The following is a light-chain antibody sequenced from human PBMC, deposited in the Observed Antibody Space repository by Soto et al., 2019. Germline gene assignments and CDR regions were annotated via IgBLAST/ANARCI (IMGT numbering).Light chain of an antibody. CDR1: QSIGDS. CDR2: DVS. Sequence: DIHMTQSPSSVSASVGDRVTITCRASQSIGDSLAWYQQKPGKAPYLLISDVSSLERGVPPRFSGSGSGTEFTLTISSMQPDDFATFYCQQYNGYSRTFGQGTKV. CDR3: QQYNGYSRT. V-gene: IGKV1-5*01. J-gene: IGKJ1*01.